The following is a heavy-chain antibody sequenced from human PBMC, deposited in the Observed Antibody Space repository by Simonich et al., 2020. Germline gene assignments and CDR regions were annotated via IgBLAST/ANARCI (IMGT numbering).Heavy chain of an antibody. CDR3: ARGGLYFDY. J-gene: IGHJ4*02. Sequence: QVQLQESGPGLVKPSETLSLTCTGSGGSISRYYWSWIRQPPGKGLEWIGYIYYSGSTNYNPSLKSRVTISVDTSKNQFSLKLSSVTAADTAVYYCARGGLYFDYWGQGTLVTVSS. D-gene: IGHD2-15*01. CDR2: IYYSGST. CDR1: GGSISRYY. V-gene: IGHV4-59*01.